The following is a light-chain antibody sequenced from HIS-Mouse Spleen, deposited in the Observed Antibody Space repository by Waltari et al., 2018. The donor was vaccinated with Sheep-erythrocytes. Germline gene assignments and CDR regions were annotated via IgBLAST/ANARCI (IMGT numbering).Light chain of an antibody. CDR1: QSVLYSSNNKNY. CDR2: WAS. J-gene: IGKJ4*01. CDR3: QQYYSTLT. Sequence: EIVMTQSPDSLAVSLGERATINCKSSQSVLYSSNNKNYLAWYQQKPGQPPKLLIYWASTREYGVPDRFSGSGSGTDFTLTISSLQAEDVAVYYCQQYYSTLTFGGGTKVEIK. V-gene: IGKV4-1*01.